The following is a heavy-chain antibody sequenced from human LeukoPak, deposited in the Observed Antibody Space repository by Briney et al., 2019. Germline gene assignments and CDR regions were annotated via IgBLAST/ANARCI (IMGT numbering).Heavy chain of an antibody. CDR1: AFTFSTYA. CDR3: SRASGTTFSYFDS. V-gene: IGHV3-23*01. CDR2: ISGSGGST. Sequence: PGGSLRLSCAASAFTFSTYAMSWVRQAPGKGLEWVSAISGSGGSTYYADSVKGRFTNSRDNSKNTLFLQMNSLRAEDTAVYYCSRASGTTFSYFDSWGQGTLVTVSS. J-gene: IGHJ4*02. D-gene: IGHD1-7*01.